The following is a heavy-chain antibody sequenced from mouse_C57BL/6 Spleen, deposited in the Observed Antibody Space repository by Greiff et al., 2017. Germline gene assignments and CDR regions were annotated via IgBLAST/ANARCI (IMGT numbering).Heavy chain of an antibody. CDR3: ARDDYDVGGSFAY. CDR2: IHPNSGST. J-gene: IGHJ3*01. V-gene: IGHV1-64*01. Sequence: VQLQQPGAELVKPGASVKLSCKASGYTFTSYWMHWVKQRPGQGLEWIGMIHPNSGSTNYNEKFKSKATLTVDKSSSTAYMQLSSLTSEDSAVYYCARDDYDVGGSFAYWGQGTLVTVSA. D-gene: IGHD2-4*01. CDR1: GYTFTSYW.